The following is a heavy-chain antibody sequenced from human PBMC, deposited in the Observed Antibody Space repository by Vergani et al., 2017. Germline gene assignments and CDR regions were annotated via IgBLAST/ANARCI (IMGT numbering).Heavy chain of an antibody. CDR1: GYTFTSYG. J-gene: IGHJ6*02. V-gene: IGHV1-18*01. D-gene: IGHD2-21*01. CDR2: ISAYNGNT. CDR3: ASGFTLFARTRGGYYYGMDV. Sequence: QVQLVQSGAEVKKPGASVKVSCKASGYTFTSYGISWVRQAPGQGLEWMGWISAYNGNTNYAQKLQGRVTMTTDTTTRTAYMELRSLRSDDTAVYYCASGFTLFARTRGGYYYGMDVWGQGTTVTVSS.